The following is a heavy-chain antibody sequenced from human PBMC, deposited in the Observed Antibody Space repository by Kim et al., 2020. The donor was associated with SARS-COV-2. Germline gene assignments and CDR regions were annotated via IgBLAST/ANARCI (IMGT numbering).Heavy chain of an antibody. J-gene: IGHJ5*01. D-gene: IGHD6-6*01. CDR2: IQYSGGT. V-gene: IGHV4-31*03. Sequence: SETLSLTCTVSGASITSGGYYWSWIRQHPGKGLEWIGYIQYSGGTYYNPSLMSRTTISVDTSKNHFSLKLSSVTAADTAVYYCATESAATRRSFDSWGQGTLVTVSS. CDR3: ATESAATRRSFDS. CDR1: GASITSGGYY.